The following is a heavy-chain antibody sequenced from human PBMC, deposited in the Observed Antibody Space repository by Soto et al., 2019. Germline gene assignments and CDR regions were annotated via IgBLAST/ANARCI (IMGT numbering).Heavy chain of an antibody. CDR2: VYTSGYS. V-gene: IGHV4-4*07. CDR1: GGSISSDY. J-gene: IGHJ5*02. D-gene: IGHD6-13*01. CDR3: AREPTTAGTVNGFDP. Sequence: VQLQESGPGLVKPSETLSLICTVSGGSISSDYLSWIRQPAGKGLEWIGRVYTSGYSNSNPSLKSRVTMSVDTSKKQFSRNLSPVTAADTAVYYCAREPTTAGTVNGFDPWGQGTLVTVSS.